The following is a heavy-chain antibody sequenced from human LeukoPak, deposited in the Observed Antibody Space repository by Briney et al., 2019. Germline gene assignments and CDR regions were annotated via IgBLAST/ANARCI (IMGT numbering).Heavy chain of an antibody. Sequence: GASVKVSCKASGYTFTSYGISWVRQAPGQGLEWMGWTSAYNGNTKYAQKLQGRVTMTTDTSTSTAYMELRSLRSDDTAVYYCARRDDYYYYMDVWGKGTTVTVSS. D-gene: IGHD5-24*01. J-gene: IGHJ6*03. CDR1: GYTFTSYG. V-gene: IGHV1-18*01. CDR2: TSAYNGNT. CDR3: ARRDDYYYYMDV.